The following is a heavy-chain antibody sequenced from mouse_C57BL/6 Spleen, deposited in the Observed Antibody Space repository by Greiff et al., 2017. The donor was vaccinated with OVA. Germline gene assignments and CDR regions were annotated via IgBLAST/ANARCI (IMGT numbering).Heavy chain of an antibody. CDR1: GYAFSSSW. Sequence: VQLQQSGPELVKPGASVKISCKASGYAFSSSWMNWVKQRPGKGLEWIGRIYPGDGDTNYNGKFKGKATLTADKSSSTAYMQLSSLTSEDSAVYFCASGEYGYDSFAYWGQGTLVTVSA. D-gene: IGHD2-2*01. CDR2: IYPGDGDT. V-gene: IGHV1-82*01. CDR3: ASGEYGYDSFAY. J-gene: IGHJ3*01.